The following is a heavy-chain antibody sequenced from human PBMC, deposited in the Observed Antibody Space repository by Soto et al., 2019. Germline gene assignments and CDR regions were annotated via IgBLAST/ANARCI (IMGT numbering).Heavy chain of an antibody. Sequence: EVQLLESGGGLVQPGGSLRLSCAASGFTFSSYAMSWVRQAPGKGLEWVSAISGSGGSTYYADSVKGRFTISRDNSKNTLDLQMNSLRAEDTAVYYCAKDDRDYDLWRGYYTRVVAFDICGHGTMVTVSS. CDR1: GFTFSSYA. CDR3: AKDDRDYDLWRGYYTRVVAFDI. V-gene: IGHV3-23*01. D-gene: IGHD3-3*01. CDR2: ISGSGGST. J-gene: IGHJ3*02.